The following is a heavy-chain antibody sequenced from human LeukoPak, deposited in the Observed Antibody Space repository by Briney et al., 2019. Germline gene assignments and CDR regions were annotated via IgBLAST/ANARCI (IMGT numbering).Heavy chain of an antibody. J-gene: IGHJ4*02. CDR3: ARGDLGDY. D-gene: IGHD7-27*01. Sequence: GGSLRLSCAASGFIFTTYWMHWVRQAPGKGLVWVSRINYDGSSTSYDDSVEGRFTVSRDNAKNTLYLQMNGLRAEDTAVYYCARGDLGDYWGQGTLVTVSS. V-gene: IGHV3-74*01. CDR1: GFIFTTYW. CDR2: INYDGSST.